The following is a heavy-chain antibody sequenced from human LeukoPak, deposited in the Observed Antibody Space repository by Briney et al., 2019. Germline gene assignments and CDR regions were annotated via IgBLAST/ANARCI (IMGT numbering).Heavy chain of an antibody. V-gene: IGHV4-39*01. Sequence: SETLSLTCTVSGGSISSSSYYWGWIRQPPGKGLEWIGSIYYSGNIYYNPSLKSRVTTFVDTSKNQFSLKLSSVTAADTAVYYCQSRYLEWLLDYWGQGTLVTVSS. D-gene: IGHD3-3*01. J-gene: IGHJ4*02. CDR1: GGSISSSSYY. CDR3: QSRYLEWLLDY. CDR2: IYYSGNI.